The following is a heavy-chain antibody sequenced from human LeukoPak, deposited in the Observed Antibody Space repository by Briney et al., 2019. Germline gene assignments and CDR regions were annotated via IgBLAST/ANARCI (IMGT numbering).Heavy chain of an antibody. CDR1: GFTFSSYA. CDR2: ISYDGSDK. D-gene: IGHD3-10*01. CDR3: ARVWGRRITMVRGVIGYFDY. Sequence: GGSLRLSCAASGFTFSSYAMHWVRQAPGKGPEWVAVISYDGSDKYYADSVKGRFTISRDNSKNTLYLQMNSLRAEDTAVYYCARVWGRRITMVRGVIGYFDYWGQGTLVTVSS. J-gene: IGHJ4*02. V-gene: IGHV3-30-3*01.